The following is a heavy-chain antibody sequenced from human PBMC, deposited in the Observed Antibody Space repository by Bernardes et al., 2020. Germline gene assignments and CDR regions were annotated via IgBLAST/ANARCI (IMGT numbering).Heavy chain of an antibody. J-gene: IGHJ3*02. CDR3: ARGGYSGSYYSPHAAFDS. CDR1: GYTFTGYY. D-gene: IGHD1-26*01. V-gene: IGHV1-2*05. Sequence: ASVKVSCKASGYTFTGYYMHWVRQAPGQGLEWMGRINPNSGGTNYAQKFQGRVTMTRDTSISTAYMELSRLRSDDTVVYYCARGGYSGSYYSPHAAFDSWGQGTMGTVSS. CDR2: INPNSGGT.